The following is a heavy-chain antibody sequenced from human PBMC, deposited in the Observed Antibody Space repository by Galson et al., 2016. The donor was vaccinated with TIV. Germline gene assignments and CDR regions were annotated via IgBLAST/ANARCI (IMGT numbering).Heavy chain of an antibody. CDR1: GGSFSGYY. CDR2: INHSGST. J-gene: IGHJ6*02. V-gene: IGHV4-34*01. CDR3: ARDLNYDFWSGYFVHDSYYGMDV. Sequence: ETLSLTCAAYGGSFSGYYWSWIRQPPGKGLEWIGEINHSGSTNYNVSLKSRVTISVDTSKNQFSLKLTSVTAADTAVYYCARDLNYDFWSGYFVHDSYYGMDVWGQGTTVTVSS. D-gene: IGHD3-3*01.